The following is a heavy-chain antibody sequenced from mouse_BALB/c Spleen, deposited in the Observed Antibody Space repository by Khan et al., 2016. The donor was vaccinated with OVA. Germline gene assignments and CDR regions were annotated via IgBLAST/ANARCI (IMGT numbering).Heavy chain of an antibody. CDR1: GYSITSDYA. J-gene: IGHJ3*01. V-gene: IGHV3-2*02. CDR2: MSYSGST. CDR3: ARWFTY. Sequence: DVQLQESGPGLVKPSQSLSLTCTVTGYSITSDYAWNWIRQFPGNKLEWMGYMSYSGSTTYNPSLKSRISITRDTSKNQFFLQLNSVTTEDTATYYCARWFTYWGQGTLVTVSA.